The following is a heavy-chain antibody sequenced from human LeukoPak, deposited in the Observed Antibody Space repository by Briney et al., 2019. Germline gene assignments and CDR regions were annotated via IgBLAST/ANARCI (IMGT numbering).Heavy chain of an antibody. CDR2: VSGSGGST. V-gene: IGHV3-23*01. D-gene: IGHD3-3*01. Sequence: GGSLRLSCAASGFTFSSYAMSWVRQAPGKGLEWVSAVSGSGGSTYYADSVKGRFTISRDNSKNTLYLQMNSLRAEDTAVYYCARNLDFWSGYSSWIPYYYMDVWGKGTTVTVSS. CDR1: GFTFSSYA. CDR3: ARNLDFWSGYSSWIPYYYMDV. J-gene: IGHJ6*03.